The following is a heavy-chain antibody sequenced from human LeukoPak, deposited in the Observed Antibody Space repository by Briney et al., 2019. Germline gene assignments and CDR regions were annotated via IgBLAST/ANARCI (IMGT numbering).Heavy chain of an antibody. CDR1: GFTFSSYE. D-gene: IGHD6-13*01. CDR2: ISSSGSTI. V-gene: IGHV3-48*03. Sequence: PGGSLRLSCAASGFTFSSYEMNWVRQAPGKGLEWVSYISSSGSTIYYADSVKGRFTISRDSAKNSLYLQMNSLRAEDTAVYYCASQIRDGSSRYRAFDIWGQGTMVTVSS. J-gene: IGHJ3*02. CDR3: ASQIRDGSSRYRAFDI.